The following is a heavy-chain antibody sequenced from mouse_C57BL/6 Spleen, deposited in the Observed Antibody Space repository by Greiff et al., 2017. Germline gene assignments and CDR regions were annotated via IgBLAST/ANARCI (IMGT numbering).Heavy chain of an antibody. V-gene: IGHV1-53*01. CDR3: ARNPAQATSFDY. CDR1: GYTFTSYW. Sequence: VQLKQPGTELVKPGASVKLSCKASGYTFTSYWMHWVKQRPGQGLEWIGNINPSNGGTNYNEKFKSKATLTVDKSSSTAYMQLSSLPSEDSAVYYCARNPAQATSFDYWGQGTTLTVSS. CDR2: INPSNGGT. J-gene: IGHJ2*01. D-gene: IGHD3-2*02.